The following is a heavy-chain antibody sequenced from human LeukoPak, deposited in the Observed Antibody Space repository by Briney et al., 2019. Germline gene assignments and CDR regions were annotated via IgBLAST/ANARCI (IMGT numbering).Heavy chain of an antibody. Sequence: PSETLSLTCTVSGGSISNYYWSWIRQPPGKGLEWIAYIDYSGNTNYNPSLKSRVTISVDTSKNQFSLKLSSVTAADTAVYYCARDYAFDIWGQGTMVTVSS. CDR2: IDYSGNT. J-gene: IGHJ3*02. V-gene: IGHV4-59*01. CDR3: ARDYAFDI. CDR1: GGSISNYY.